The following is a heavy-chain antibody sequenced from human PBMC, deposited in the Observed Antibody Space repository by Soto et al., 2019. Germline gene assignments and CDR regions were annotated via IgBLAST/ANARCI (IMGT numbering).Heavy chain of an antibody. D-gene: IGHD3-3*02. CDR1: GGSISSSSYY. J-gene: IGHJ5*02. CDR2: IYYSGGT. V-gene: IGHV4-39*01. Sequence: TLSLTCTVSGGSISSSSYYWGWIRQPPGKGLEWIGSIYYSGGTYYNPSLKSRVTISVDASKNQFSLKLSSVTAADTAVYYCASPKIAFYNWFDPWGQGTLVTVSS. CDR3: ASPKIAFYNWFDP.